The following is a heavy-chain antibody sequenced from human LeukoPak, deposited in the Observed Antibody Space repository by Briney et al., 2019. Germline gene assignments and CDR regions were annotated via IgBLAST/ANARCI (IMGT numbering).Heavy chain of an antibody. V-gene: IGHV3-23*01. Sequence: GGSLRLSCAASGFTFSSYAMSWVRQAPGKGLEWVSAISGSGGSTYYADSVKGRFTISRDNSKNTLYLQMNSLRAEDTAVYYCAMYAYCGGDCLSHFDYWGQGTLVTVSS. CDR3: AMYAYCGGDCLSHFDY. CDR1: GFTFSSYA. D-gene: IGHD2-21*02. J-gene: IGHJ4*02. CDR2: ISGSGGST.